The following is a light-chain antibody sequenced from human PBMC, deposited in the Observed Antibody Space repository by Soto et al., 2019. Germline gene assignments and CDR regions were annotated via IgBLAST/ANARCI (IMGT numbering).Light chain of an antibody. Sequence: QLALTQSPSASASLGASVTLTCTLTGGYSWNAIAWHQQQPEKGPRFLMKVNSDGSHSKGDGIPDRFSGSRSGAEWYLTISSLQSQDEADYFCQTWGAGIRVFGGGTKLTVL. CDR2: VNSDGSH. J-gene: IGLJ3*02. CDR1: GGYSWNA. V-gene: IGLV4-69*02. CDR3: QTWGAGIRV.